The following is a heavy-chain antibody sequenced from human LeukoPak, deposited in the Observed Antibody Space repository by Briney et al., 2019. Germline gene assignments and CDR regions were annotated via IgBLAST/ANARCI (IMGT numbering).Heavy chain of an antibody. D-gene: IGHD6-13*01. CDR3: ARGRQAYSSTRYAIEY. V-gene: IGHV3-7*03. J-gene: IGHJ4*02. CDR2: LKQDGSE. Sequence: SGGSLRLSCAASGFTFSTYWMSWVRQAPGKGLECVANLKQDGSEKYVDSVKGRFTISRDNAKNSLYLQMNSLRVEDTAVYHCARGRQAYSSTRYAIEYWGQGTLVTVSS. CDR1: GFTFSTYW.